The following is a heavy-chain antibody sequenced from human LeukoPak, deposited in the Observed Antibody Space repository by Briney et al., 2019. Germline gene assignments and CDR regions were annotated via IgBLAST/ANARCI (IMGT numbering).Heavy chain of an antibody. CDR1: GFTFSSYA. V-gene: IGHV3-23*01. J-gene: IGHJ4*02. CDR3: AKVARGYSGYEPFDY. D-gene: IGHD5-12*01. Sequence: GGSLRLSCAASGFTFSSYAMSWVRQAPGKGLEWVSAVSGSGRSTYYAGSVKGRFTISRDNSKNTLYLQMNSLRAEDTAVYYCAKVARGYSGYEPFDYWGQGTLVTVSS. CDR2: VSGSGRST.